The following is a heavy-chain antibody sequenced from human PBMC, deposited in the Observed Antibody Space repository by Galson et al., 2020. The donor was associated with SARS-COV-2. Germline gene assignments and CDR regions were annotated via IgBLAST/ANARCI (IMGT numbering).Heavy chain of an antibody. D-gene: IGHD6-19*01. Sequence: ASVKVSCKASGYTFTSYGICWVRQAPGQGLEWMGWISAYNGNTNYAQKLQGRVTMTTDTSTSTAYMELRSLRSDDTAVYYCARDYGPIGAVAALGVYYYYYMDVWGKGTTVTVSS. CDR1: GYTFTSYG. J-gene: IGHJ6*03. CDR3: ARDYGPIGAVAALGVYYYYYMDV. CDR2: ISAYNGNT. V-gene: IGHV1-18*04.